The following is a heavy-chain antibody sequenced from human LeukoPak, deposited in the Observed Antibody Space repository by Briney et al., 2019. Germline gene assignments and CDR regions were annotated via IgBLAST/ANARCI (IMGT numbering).Heavy chain of an antibody. J-gene: IGHJ5*02. CDR3: ARDKGPYCSSTSCYGDWFDP. D-gene: IGHD2-2*01. V-gene: IGHV1-46*01. Sequence: ASVKVSCKASGYTFTSCYMHWVRQAPGQGLEWMGIINPSNGATSYAQKFQGRVTMTRDTSTSTVYMELSSLRSEDTAVYYCARDKGPYCSSTSCYGDWFDPWDQGTLVTVSS. CDR1: GYTFTSCY. CDR2: INPSNGAT.